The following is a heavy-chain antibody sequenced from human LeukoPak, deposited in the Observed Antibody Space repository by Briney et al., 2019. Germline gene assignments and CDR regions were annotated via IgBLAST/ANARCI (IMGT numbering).Heavy chain of an antibody. V-gene: IGHV4-34*01. CDR2: INHSGST. CDR1: GGSFSGYY. J-gene: IGHJ5*02. Sequence: SETLSLTCAVYGGSFSGYYWSWIRQPPGKGLEWIGEINHSGSTNYNPSLKSRVTISVDTSKNQFSLKLSSVTAADTAVYYCARLRYCTNGVCPWGQGTLVTVSS. D-gene: IGHD2-8*01. CDR3: ARLRYCTNGVCP.